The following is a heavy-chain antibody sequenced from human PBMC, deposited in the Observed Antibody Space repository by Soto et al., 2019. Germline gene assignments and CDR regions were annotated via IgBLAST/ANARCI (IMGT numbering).Heavy chain of an antibody. D-gene: IGHD6-19*01. CDR2: IYYSGST. Sequence: THALSLKCVVYGGCVSLCGYCCIKIRQHPGKGLEWIGYIYYSGSTYYNPSLKSRVTISVDTSKNQFSLKLSSVTAADTAVYYCARGDSSGYFIWGQGIQVTVSS. V-gene: IGHV4-31*11. CDR3: ARGDSSGYFI. J-gene: IGHJ4*02. CDR1: GGCVSLCGYC.